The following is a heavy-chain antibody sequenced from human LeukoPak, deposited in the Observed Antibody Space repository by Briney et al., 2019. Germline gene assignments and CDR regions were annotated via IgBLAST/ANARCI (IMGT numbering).Heavy chain of an antibody. CDR3: ASQLGSWFDP. Sequence: GGCPRLSCAASGFTVSSYSMNWVRQAPGKGLEWVSYISSSTSYTNYTDSEKGRFTISRDNATNSLYLQMNSLRAEDTAVYYCASQLGSWFDPWGQGTLVTVSS. J-gene: IGHJ5*02. V-gene: IGHV3-21*05. CDR2: ISSSTSYT. D-gene: IGHD7-27*01. CDR1: GFTVSSYS.